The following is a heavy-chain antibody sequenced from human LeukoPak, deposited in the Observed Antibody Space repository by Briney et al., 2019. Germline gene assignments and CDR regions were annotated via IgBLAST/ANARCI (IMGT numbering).Heavy chain of an antibody. J-gene: IGHJ4*02. D-gene: IGHD3-10*01. CDR3: ARDQYGSGSYSRLDY. CDR1: GFTFSAYS. V-gene: IGHV3-21*01. Sequence: GESLRLSCAASGFTFSAYSMNWVRQAPGKGLEWVSSISSSSHYIYYADSVKGRFTISRDNAKNSLYLQMNSLRAEDTAAYYCARDQYGSGSYSRLDYWGQGILVTVSS. CDR2: ISSSSHYI.